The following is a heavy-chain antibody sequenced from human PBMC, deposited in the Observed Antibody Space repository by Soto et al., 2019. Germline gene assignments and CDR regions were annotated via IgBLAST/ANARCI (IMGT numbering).Heavy chain of an antibody. CDR1: GGSISGSTYY. D-gene: IGHD3-10*01. J-gene: IGHJ4*02. CDR3: ARHGSGSQYPIDH. Sequence: QLQLQESGPGLVKPSETLSLTCTVSGGSISGSTYYWGWIRQPPGKGLEYIGSTYYSGRTYYNPSLKSRVTVSVDTSXXXXXXXXXSVTAADTAVYYCARHGSGSQYPIDHWGQGTLVTVSS. V-gene: IGHV4-39*01. CDR2: TYYSGRT.